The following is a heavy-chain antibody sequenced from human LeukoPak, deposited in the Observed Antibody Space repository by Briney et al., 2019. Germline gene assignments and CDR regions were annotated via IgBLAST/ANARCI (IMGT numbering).Heavy chain of an antibody. CDR1: GYTFTGYY. J-gene: IGHJ6*03. Sequence: ASVKVSCKASGYTFTGYYMHWVRQAPGQGLEWMGWINPNSGGTNYAQKFQGRVTMTRDTSISTAYMELSRLRSDDTAVYYCARVSGWYGYYYYMDVWGKGTTVTVSS. CDR2: INPNSGGT. D-gene: IGHD6-19*01. V-gene: IGHV1-2*02. CDR3: ARVSGWYGYYYYMDV.